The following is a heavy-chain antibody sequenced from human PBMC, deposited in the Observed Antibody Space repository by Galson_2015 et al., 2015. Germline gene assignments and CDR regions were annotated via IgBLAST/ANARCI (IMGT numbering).Heavy chain of an antibody. J-gene: IGHJ5*02. CDR1: GFTFSSYG. CDR3: AKGGSSDEYSSGWYRGFDP. V-gene: IGHV3-30*18. D-gene: IGHD6-19*01. Sequence: SLRLSCAASGFTFSSYGMHWVRQAPGKGLEWVAVISYDGSNKYYADSVKGRFTISRDNSKNTLYLQMNSLRAEDTAVYYCAKGGSSDEYSSGWYRGFDPWGQGTLVTVSS. CDR2: ISYDGSNK.